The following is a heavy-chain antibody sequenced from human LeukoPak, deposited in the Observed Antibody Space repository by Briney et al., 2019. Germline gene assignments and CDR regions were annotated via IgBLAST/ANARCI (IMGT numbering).Heavy chain of an antibody. CDR3: ARGRITIFGVADYYYYGMDV. Sequence: GGSLRLSCAASGFTFSSYGMHWVRQAPGKGLEWVAVIWYDGSNKYYADSVKGRFTISRDNSKNTLYLQMNSLRAEDTAVYYCARGRITIFGVADYYYYGMDVWGQGTTVTVSS. V-gene: IGHV3-33*01. CDR2: IWYDGSNK. J-gene: IGHJ6*02. D-gene: IGHD3-3*01. CDR1: GFTFSSYG.